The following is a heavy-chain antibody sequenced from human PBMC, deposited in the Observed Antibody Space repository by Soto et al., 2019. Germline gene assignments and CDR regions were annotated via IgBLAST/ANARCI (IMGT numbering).Heavy chain of an antibody. CDR3: ARAAAASPAAWY. J-gene: IGHJ4*02. CDR1: GFTFGDYY. V-gene: IGHV3-11*01. D-gene: IGHD6-25*01. CDR2: IRSSGSST. Sequence: QVQLVESGGGLVKPGGSLRLSCAASGFTFGDYYMSWIRQAPGKGLEWVSDIRSSGSSTYYVDSVRGRFTISRDTDKNSLYLQMDSLGAEDAAVYYCARAAAASPAAWYWGQGTLVTVSS.